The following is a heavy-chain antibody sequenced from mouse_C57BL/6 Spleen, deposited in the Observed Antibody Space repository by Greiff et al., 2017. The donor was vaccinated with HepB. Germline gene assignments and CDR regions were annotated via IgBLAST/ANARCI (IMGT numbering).Heavy chain of an antibody. CDR3: ARYSVFDYFDY. V-gene: IGHV3-6*01. Sequence: EVKLQESGPGLVKPSQSLSLTCSVTGYSITSGYYWNWIRQFPGNKLEWMGYISYDGSNNYNPSLKNRISITRDTSKNQFILKLNSVTTEDTATYYCARYSVFDYFDYWGQGTTLTVSS. J-gene: IGHJ2*01. CDR1: GYSITSGYY. CDR2: ISYDGSN.